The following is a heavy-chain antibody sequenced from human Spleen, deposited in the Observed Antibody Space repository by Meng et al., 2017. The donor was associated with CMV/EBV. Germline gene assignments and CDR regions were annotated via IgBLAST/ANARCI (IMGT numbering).Heavy chain of an antibody. Sequence: ASVKVSCKASGYTFTDYYVHWVRQAPGQGLEWMGRINPNSGGTNFAQKFQGRVTMTRDTSTSTVYMELSSLRSEDTAMYYCARRDEERYSFDYWGQGTLVTVSS. CDR2: INPNSGGT. CDR1: GYTFTDYY. CDR3: ARRDEERYSFDY. J-gene: IGHJ4*02. V-gene: IGHV1-2*06.